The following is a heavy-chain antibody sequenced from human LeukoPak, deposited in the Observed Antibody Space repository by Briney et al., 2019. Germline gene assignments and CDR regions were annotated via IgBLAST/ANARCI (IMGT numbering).Heavy chain of an antibody. CDR2: ISAYNGNT. Sequence: GASVKVSCKASGYTFTSYGISWVRQAPGQGLEWMGWISAYNGNTNYAQKLQGRVTMTTDTSTSTAYMELSSLRSEDTAVYYCARGRVVEYQLPEGPGDYYMDVWGKGTTVTVSS. J-gene: IGHJ6*03. CDR3: ARGRVVEYQLPEGPGDYYMDV. D-gene: IGHD2-2*01. V-gene: IGHV1-18*01. CDR1: GYTFTSYG.